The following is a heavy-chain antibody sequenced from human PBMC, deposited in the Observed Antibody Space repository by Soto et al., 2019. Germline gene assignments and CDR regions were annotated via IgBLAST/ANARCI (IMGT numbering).Heavy chain of an antibody. J-gene: IGHJ4*02. CDR2: ITGGGDNT. V-gene: IGHV3-23*01. CDR3: TQDGGSRDWLTVN. CDR1: GFTFTPYA. Sequence: EVQLLESGGDLVQPGGSLRLSCASSGFTFTPYAMSWIRQAPGKGLEWVSAITGGGDNTYYADSVKGRFTISRDNSKNTLYLQMNSLRAEETAFYYCTQDGGSRDWLTVNWGQGTLVTVSS. D-gene: IGHD3-9*01.